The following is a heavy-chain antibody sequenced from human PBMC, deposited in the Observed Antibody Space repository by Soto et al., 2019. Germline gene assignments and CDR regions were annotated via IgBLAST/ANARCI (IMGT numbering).Heavy chain of an antibody. CDR3: TGGVASGY. D-gene: IGHD2-8*02. J-gene: IGHJ4*02. V-gene: IGHV3-30*03. CDR2: ISRDGGTK. CDR1: GFTVSSYG. Sequence: QVQLVESGGGVVQPGRSLRLSCAASGFTVSSYGMHWVRQAPGKGLEWVAVISRDGGTKYYADSVKGRFTISRDNSRNTLFLEMNRLRGDDMAVYYCTGGVASGYWGQGTLVTVSS.